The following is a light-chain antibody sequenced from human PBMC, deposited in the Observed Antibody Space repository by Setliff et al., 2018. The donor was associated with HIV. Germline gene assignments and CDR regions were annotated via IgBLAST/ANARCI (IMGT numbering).Light chain of an antibody. Sequence: QSVLTQPPSASGSPGQSVTISCTGTSSDVGGYNYVPWYQQYPDKAPKLMIYEVNKRPSGVPDRFSASKSDNTASLTVSGLQADDEADYYCSSFAGSSSWVFGGGTQLTVL. CDR3: SSFAGSSSWV. J-gene: IGLJ3*02. CDR2: EVN. CDR1: SSDVGGYNY. V-gene: IGLV2-8*01.